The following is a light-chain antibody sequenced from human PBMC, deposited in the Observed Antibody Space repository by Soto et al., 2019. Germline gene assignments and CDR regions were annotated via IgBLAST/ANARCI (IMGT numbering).Light chain of an antibody. CDR3: QQYNNWPPLT. CDR1: QSVSIN. Sequence: IVMTQSPATLSVSPGERATLSCWASQSVSINLAWYQQKPGQAPRLLIYGASTRATGVPARFSGSGSGTEFTLTISSLQSEDFAVYCCQQYNNWPPLTFGGGTKVEIK. V-gene: IGKV3-15*01. CDR2: GAS. J-gene: IGKJ4*01.